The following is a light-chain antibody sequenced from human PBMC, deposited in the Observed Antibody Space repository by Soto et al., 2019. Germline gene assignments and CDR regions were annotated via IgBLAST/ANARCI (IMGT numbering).Light chain of an antibody. Sequence: EVVLTQSPGTLSLSPGEGATLSCRVSQTLSSAYLTWYRQRPGQAPRLLISGSSIRATGIPDRFSGGGSGTDFTLTITRLEPEGFAVYYCQQYITSPYTFGQGTKVDIK. CDR1: QTLSSAY. J-gene: IGKJ2*01. CDR3: QQYITSPYT. V-gene: IGKV3-20*01. CDR2: GSS.